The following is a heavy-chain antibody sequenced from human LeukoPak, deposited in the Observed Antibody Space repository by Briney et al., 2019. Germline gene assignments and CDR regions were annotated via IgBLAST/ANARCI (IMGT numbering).Heavy chain of an antibody. CDR3: ARDRDTAMAPRYYYGMDV. CDR1: GGSVSSGSYY. Sequence: PSETLSLTCTVSGGSVSSGSYYWSWIRQPPGTGLEWIGYIYYSGSTNYNPSLESRVTISVDTSKNQFSLKLSSVTAADTAVYYCARDRDTAMAPRYYYGMDVWGKGTTVTVSS. D-gene: IGHD5-18*01. J-gene: IGHJ6*04. CDR2: IYYSGST. V-gene: IGHV4-61*01.